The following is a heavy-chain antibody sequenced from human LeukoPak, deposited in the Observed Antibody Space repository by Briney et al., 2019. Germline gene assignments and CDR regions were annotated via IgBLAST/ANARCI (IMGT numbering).Heavy chain of an antibody. D-gene: IGHD3-3*01. J-gene: IGHJ4*02. CDR1: GYTFTGYY. CDR3: ARDYYDFWSGYEGPFHY. V-gene: IGHV1-2*02. CDR2: INPNSGGT. Sequence: ASVKVSCKASGYTFTGYYMHWVRQAPGQGLEWMGWINPNSGGTNYAQKFQGRVTMTRDTSISTAYMELSRLRSDDTAVYYCARDYYDFWSGYEGPFHYWVQRTLVTVSS.